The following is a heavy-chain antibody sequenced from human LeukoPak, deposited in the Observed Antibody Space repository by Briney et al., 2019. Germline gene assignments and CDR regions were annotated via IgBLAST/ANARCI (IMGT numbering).Heavy chain of an antibody. J-gene: IGHJ5*02. CDR3: ARDYCSRTSCRTRPYLNWFDP. D-gene: IGHD2-2*01. V-gene: IGHV3-30-3*01. Sequence: PGGSLRLSCAASGFTFSSYAMPWVRQAPGKGLEWVAVISYDGSNKYYADSVKGRFTISKDNSKNTMYLQINSLISEATARYYFARDYCSRTSCRTRPYLNWFDPWGQGTLVTDSS. CDR2: ISYDGSNK. CDR1: GFTFSSYA.